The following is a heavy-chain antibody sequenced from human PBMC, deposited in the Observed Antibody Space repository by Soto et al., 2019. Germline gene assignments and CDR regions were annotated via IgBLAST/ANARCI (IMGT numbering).Heavy chain of an antibody. J-gene: IGHJ5*02. CDR2: MRQDGSEK. CDR1: GFTFSSYW. CDR3: AREGAGATVGYWFDP. V-gene: IGHV3-7*03. Sequence: EVQVVESGGGLVQPGGSLRLSCAASGFTFSSYWMSWVRQAPGKGLEWVANMRQDGSEKYYVDSVKGRFTISRDNAKNSLYLQMNTLRAEDTAVYYCAREGAGATVGYWFDPWGQGTLVTVSS. D-gene: IGHD1-26*01.